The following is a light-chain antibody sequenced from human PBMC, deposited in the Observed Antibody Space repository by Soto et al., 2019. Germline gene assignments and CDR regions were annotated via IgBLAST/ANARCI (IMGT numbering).Light chain of an antibody. J-gene: IGKJ1*01. CDR1: QSVSSN. V-gene: IGKV3-15*01. CDR2: GAS. Sequence: EIVMTQSPATLSVSPGESASLACRASQSVSSNLAWYQQKPGQAPRLLIYGASTRATGIPARFSGSGSGTQCTLTIRSLESEDFSVYYCQQYNNWPPWPFGQGTQVASK. CDR3: QQYNNWPPWP.